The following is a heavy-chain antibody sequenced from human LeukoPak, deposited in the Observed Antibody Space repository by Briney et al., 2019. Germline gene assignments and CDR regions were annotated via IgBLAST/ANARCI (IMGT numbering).Heavy chain of an antibody. CDR1: GESFSGHY. CDR2: INHSGRI. CDR3: ERGHYDSGGYYYGIRAYYFDY. J-gene: IGHJ4*02. V-gene: IGHV4-34*01. D-gene: IGHD3-22*01. Sequence: SETLSLTCAVYGESFSGHYWSFIRQTPGQGLEWIGEINHSGRINYNPSLVGRVTVSVDTSKNQFSLNLSSVTAADTAVYYCERGHYDSGGYYYGIRAYYFDYWGQGTLVTVSS.